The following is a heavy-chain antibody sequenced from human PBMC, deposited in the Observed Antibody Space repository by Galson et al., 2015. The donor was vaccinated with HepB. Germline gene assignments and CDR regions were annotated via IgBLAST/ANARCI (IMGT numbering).Heavy chain of an antibody. CDR3: ARASYYYDSSGYTDY. Sequence: SLRLSCAASGFTFSSYAMHWVRQAPGKGLEWVAVISYDGSNKYYADSVKGRFTISRDNSKNTLYLQMNSLRAEDTAVYYCARASYYYDSSGYTDYWGQGTLVTVSS. D-gene: IGHD3-22*01. J-gene: IGHJ4*02. V-gene: IGHV3-30-3*01. CDR2: ISYDGSNK. CDR1: GFTFSSYA.